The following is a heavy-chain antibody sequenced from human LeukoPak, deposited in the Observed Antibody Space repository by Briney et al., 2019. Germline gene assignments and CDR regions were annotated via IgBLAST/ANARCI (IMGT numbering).Heavy chain of an antibody. V-gene: IGHV4-39*02. CDR3: TRLRGLRFLEWLSEVDY. J-gene: IGHJ4*02. CDR1: GGSISSSSYY. CDR2: IYYSGST. Sequence: SETLSLTCTVPGGSISSSSYYSGWIRQPPGKGLEWIGSIYYSGSTYYNPSLKSRVAISVGTAKNHFSLKMSTVTAADTAVYYCTRLRGLRFLEWLSEVDYWGQGTLVTVSS. D-gene: IGHD3-3*01.